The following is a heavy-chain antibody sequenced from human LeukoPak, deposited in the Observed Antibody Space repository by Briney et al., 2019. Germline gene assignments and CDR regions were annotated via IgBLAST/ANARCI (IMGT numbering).Heavy chain of an antibody. J-gene: IGHJ4*02. CDR1: GGSFSGYY. CDR3: ARGCSDWNYVVDY. Sequence: SETLSLTCAVYGGSFSGYYWSWIRQPPGKGLEWIGEINHSGSTNYNPSLKSRVTISVDTSKNQFSLKLSSVTAADTAVYYCARGCSDWNYVVDYWGQGTLVTVSS. CDR2: INHSGST. V-gene: IGHV4-34*01. D-gene: IGHD1-7*01.